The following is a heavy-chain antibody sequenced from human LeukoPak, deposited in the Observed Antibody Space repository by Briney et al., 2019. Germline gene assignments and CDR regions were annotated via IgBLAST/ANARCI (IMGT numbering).Heavy chain of an antibody. CDR2: VCYIGST. V-gene: IGHV4-59*08. J-gene: IGHJ4*02. CDR3: ATGRYAYGSEY. CDR1: GGSINDYY. D-gene: IGHD3-10*01. Sequence: KPSETLSLTCSVSGGSINDYYWSWIRQPPGKGLEWIGYVCYIGSTNYNPSLKSRVTISLHTSKNQFSLRLTSVTAADTAVYYCATGRYAYGSEYWGQGTLVTVSS.